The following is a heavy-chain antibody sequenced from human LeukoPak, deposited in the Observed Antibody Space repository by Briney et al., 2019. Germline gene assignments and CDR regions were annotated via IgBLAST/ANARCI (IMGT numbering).Heavy chain of an antibody. CDR2: IIPIFGTA. J-gene: IGHJ4*02. D-gene: IGHD1-26*01. CDR3: ARVVVLWELSDDSFDY. Sequence: EASVKVSCKASGGTFSSYAISWVRQAPGQGLEWMGGIIPIFGTANYAQRLQGRVTMTTDTSTSTAYMELRSLRSDDTAVYYCARVVVLWELSDDSFDYWGQGTLVTVSS. CDR1: GGTFSSYA. V-gene: IGHV1-69*05.